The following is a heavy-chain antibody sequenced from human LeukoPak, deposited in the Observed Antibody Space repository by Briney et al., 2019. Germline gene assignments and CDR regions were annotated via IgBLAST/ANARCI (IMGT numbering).Heavy chain of an antibody. CDR2: ISGSGGST. CDR1: GFAFSGYA. V-gene: IGHV3-23*01. CDR3: ANHRPDYGDYFYWYFDL. Sequence: GGSLRLSRAASGFAFSGYAMSWVRQSPGKGLGWVSAISGSGGSTYYADSVTVRFTISRDNSKNTLYLQMNSLSAEATALYNCANHRPDYGDYFYWYFDLWGRGTVITVSS. D-gene: IGHD4-17*01. J-gene: IGHJ2*01.